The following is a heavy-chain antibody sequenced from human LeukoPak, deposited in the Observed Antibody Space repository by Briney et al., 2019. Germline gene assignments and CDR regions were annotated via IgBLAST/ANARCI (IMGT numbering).Heavy chain of an antibody. J-gene: IGHJ4*02. V-gene: IGHV3-23*01. Sequence: GGSLRLSCAVSGFTFSSYAMSWVRQAPGKGLEWVSGISGSGGSTYYADSMKGRFTISRDNSKNTLYLQMNNLRAEDTAVYYCVNYCGGECLKGGYWGQGTLVTVSS. CDR2: ISGSGGST. CDR1: GFTFSSYA. D-gene: IGHD2-21*01. CDR3: VNYCGGECLKGGY.